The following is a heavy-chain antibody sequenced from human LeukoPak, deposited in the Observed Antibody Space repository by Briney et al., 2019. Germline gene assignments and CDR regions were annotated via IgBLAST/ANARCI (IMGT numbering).Heavy chain of an antibody. Sequence: ASVKVSCRASAYTFTSYNINWVRQATGQGLEWMGWMNPNSGNTGYAQKFQGRVTITRNTSISTAYMELSSLRSEDTAVYYCARGLTYYDFWSGHDAFDIWGQGTMVTVSS. V-gene: IGHV1-8*01. J-gene: IGHJ3*02. CDR3: ARGLTYYDFWSGHDAFDI. CDR2: MNPNSGNT. D-gene: IGHD3-3*01. CDR1: AYTFTSYN.